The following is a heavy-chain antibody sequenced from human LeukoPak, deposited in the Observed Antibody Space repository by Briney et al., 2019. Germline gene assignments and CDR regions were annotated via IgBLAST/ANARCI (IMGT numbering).Heavy chain of an antibody. Sequence: PSETLSLTCAVYGGSFSGYYWSWIRQPPGKGLEWIGEISHSGSTNYNPSLKSRVTLSVDTSKNQFSLKLSSVTAADTAVYYCARVRRMIVDHWGQGTLVTVSS. J-gene: IGHJ4*02. CDR2: ISHSGST. V-gene: IGHV4-34*01. CDR3: ARVRRMIVDH. D-gene: IGHD3-22*01. CDR1: GGSFSGYY.